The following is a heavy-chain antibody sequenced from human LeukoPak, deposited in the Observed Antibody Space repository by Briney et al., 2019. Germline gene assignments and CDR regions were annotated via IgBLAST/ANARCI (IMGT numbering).Heavy chain of an antibody. CDR3: ARRVATTPRYYYYGMDV. CDR2: IIPILGIA. D-gene: IGHD5-24*01. J-gene: IGHJ6*02. V-gene: IGHV1-69*04. CDR1: GGTFSSYA. Sequence: GASVKVSCKASGGTFSSYAISWVRQAPGQGLEWMGRIIPILGIANYAQKFQGRVTITADKSTSTAYMELSSLRSEDTAVYYCARRVATTPRYYYYGMDVWGQGTTVTVSS.